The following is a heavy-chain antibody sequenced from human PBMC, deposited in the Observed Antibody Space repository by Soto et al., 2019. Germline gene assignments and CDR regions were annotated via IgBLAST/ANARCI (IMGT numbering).Heavy chain of an antibody. J-gene: IGHJ4*02. D-gene: IGHD6-19*01. Sequence: QVQLQESGPGLVRPSGTLSLTCAVSGDSINSNYCWTWVRQPPGKGLEWIAEIYYSGGTSYNPSLKSRVTISMDNSKNQFSLNLTSVTAADTAIYYSARHTGWGLRYWGQGTLVTVSS. CDR3: ARHTGWGLRY. V-gene: IGHV4-4*02. CDR1: GDSINSNYC. CDR2: IYYSGGT.